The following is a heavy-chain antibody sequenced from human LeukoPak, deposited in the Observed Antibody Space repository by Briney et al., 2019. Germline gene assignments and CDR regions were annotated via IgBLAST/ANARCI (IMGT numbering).Heavy chain of an antibody. CDR2: IYYSGST. V-gene: IGHV4-30-4*08. D-gene: IGHD1-26*01. Sequence: SQTLSLTCTVSGGSISSGDYYWSWIRQPPGKGLEWMGYIYYSGSTYYNPSLKSRVTISVATSKNQFSLKLSSVTAADTAVYYCARDPKWELYFDYWGQGTLVTVSS. CDR3: ARDPKWELYFDY. J-gene: IGHJ4*02. CDR1: GGSISSGDYY.